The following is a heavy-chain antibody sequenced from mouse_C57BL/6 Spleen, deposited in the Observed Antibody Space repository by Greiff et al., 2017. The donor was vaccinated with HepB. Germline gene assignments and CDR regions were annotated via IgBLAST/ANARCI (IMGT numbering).Heavy chain of an antibody. D-gene: IGHD2-2*01. Sequence: VQLQQPGAELVKPGASVKVSCKASGYTFTSYWMHWVKQRPGQGLEWIGRIHPSDSDTNYNQKFKGKATLTVDKSSSTAYMQLSSLTSEDSAVYDCAIMMVTTDYYAMDYWGQGTSVTVSS. CDR2: IHPSDSDT. CDR3: AIMMVTTDYYAMDY. J-gene: IGHJ4*01. CDR1: GYTFTSYW. V-gene: IGHV1-74*01.